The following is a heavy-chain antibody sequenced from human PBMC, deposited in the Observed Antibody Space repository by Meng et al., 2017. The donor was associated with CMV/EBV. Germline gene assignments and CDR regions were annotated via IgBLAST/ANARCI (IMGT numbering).Heavy chain of an antibody. CDR3: AKDLEDIVVVPAAIRVGYYFDY. J-gene: IGHJ4*02. CDR2: IRYDGSNK. D-gene: IGHD2-2*02. V-gene: IGHV3-30*02. Sequence: GESLKISCAASGFTFSSYGMHWVRQAPGKGLEWVAFIRYDGSNKYYADSVKGRFTISRDNSKNTLYLQMNSLRAEDTAVYYCAKDLEDIVVVPAAIRVGYYFDYWGQGTLVTVSS. CDR1: GFTFSSYG.